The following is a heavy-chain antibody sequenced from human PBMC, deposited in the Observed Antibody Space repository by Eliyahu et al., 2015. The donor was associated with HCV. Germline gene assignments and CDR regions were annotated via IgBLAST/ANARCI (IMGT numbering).Heavy chain of an antibody. J-gene: IGHJ6*03. Sequence: EVQXVESGGGLVKPGGSLRLXXAASGFTFSXXWMSXGRQAPGKGLEWIGRIKSKTDGGTTDYAAPVKGRFTISRDDSKSTLYLQMNSLKTEDTAVYYCTTGAPGGFDYYLDVWGQGTTVTVSS. D-gene: IGHD3-10*01. V-gene: IGHV3-15*01. CDR3: TTGAPGGFDYYLDV. CDR1: GFTFSXXW. CDR2: IKSKTDGGTT.